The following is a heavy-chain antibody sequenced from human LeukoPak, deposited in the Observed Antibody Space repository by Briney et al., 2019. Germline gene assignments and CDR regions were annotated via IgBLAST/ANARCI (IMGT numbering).Heavy chain of an antibody. CDR1: GFTFSSYA. Sequence: GGSLRLXCAASGFTFSSYAMSWVRQAPGKGLEWVSAISGSGGSTYYADSVKGRFTISRDNSKNTLYLQMNSLRAEDTAVYYCAKSLAVAEDYFDYWGQGTLVTVSS. CDR3: AKSLAVAEDYFDY. CDR2: ISGSGGST. V-gene: IGHV3-23*01. J-gene: IGHJ4*02. D-gene: IGHD6-19*01.